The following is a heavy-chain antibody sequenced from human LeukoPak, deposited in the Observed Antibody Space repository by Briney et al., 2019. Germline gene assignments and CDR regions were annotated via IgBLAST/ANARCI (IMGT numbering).Heavy chain of an antibody. J-gene: IGHJ4*02. CDR1: GFTFSSYA. CDR3: AKDRTPSSGWYLSYFDY. D-gene: IGHD6-19*01. V-gene: IGHV3-23*01. CDR2: ISGSGGST. Sequence: RPGGSLRLSCAASGFTFSSYAMSWVRQAPGKGLEWVSAISGSGGSTYYADSVKGRFTISRDNSKNTLYLQMNSLRAEDTAVYYCAKDRTPSSGWYLSYFDYWGQGTLVTVSS.